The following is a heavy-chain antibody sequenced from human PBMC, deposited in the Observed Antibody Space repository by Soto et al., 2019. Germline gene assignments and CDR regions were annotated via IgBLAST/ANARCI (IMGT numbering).Heavy chain of an antibody. D-gene: IGHD2-21*02. CDR1: GYSFTSYW. V-gene: IGHV5-51*01. Sequence: GESLMISCQCSGYSFTSYWIGWVRQMPGKGLECMGIIYPGDSDTRYSPSFQCQVTITADKSISTAYLQWSSLKASDTAMYYCARQGISYCGGNCYLYYFDYWGQGTLVTVSS. CDR3: ARQGISYCGGNCYLYYFDY. J-gene: IGHJ4*02. CDR2: IYPGDSDT.